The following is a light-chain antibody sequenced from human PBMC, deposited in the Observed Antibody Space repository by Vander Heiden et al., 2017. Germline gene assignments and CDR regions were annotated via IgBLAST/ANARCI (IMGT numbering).Light chain of an antibody. V-gene: IGKV3-20*01. CDR1: QSGSSSY. CDR3: QQYGSALYT. Sequence: IVLTPAPGPLSLSPGASATLSCRASQSGSSSYLAWYQQKPGQAPRLLIYGASSRATGIPDRFSGSGSGTDFTLTISRLEPEDFAVYYCQQYGSALYTFGQGTKLEIK. J-gene: IGKJ2*01. CDR2: GAS.